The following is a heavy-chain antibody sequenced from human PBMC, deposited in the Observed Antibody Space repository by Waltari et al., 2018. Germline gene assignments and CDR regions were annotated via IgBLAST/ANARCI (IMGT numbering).Heavy chain of an antibody. CDR1: GGSFSGYY. V-gene: IGHV4-34*01. Sequence: QVQLQQWGAGLLKPSETLSLTCAVYGGSFSGYYWSWIRQPPGKGLEWIGEINHSGSTNYNPSLKSRVTISVDTSKNQFSLKLSSVTAADTAVYYCARDSSSRGWFDPWGQGTLVTVSS. J-gene: IGHJ5*02. CDR2: INHSGST. D-gene: IGHD6-13*01. CDR3: ARDSSSRGWFDP.